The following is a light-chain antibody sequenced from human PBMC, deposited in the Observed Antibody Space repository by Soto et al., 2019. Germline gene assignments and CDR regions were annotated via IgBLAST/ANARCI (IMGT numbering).Light chain of an antibody. CDR1: QSISTW. CDR3: QQYNSYPYT. J-gene: IGKJ2*01. Sequence: DIQMTQSPSTVSASVGDGVTITCRASQSISTWLAWYQQQPGKAPNLLIYDASTLESGGPSGFSGSGSGTEFTLTISSLQPDDSVTYYCQQYNSYPYTFGQGTKLEIK. CDR2: DAS. V-gene: IGKV1-5*01.